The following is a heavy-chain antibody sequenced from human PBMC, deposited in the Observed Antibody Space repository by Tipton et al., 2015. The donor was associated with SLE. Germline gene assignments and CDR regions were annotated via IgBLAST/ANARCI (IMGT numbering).Heavy chain of an antibody. J-gene: IGHJ3*02. V-gene: IGHV4-39*07. CDR1: GGSISSSSYY. Sequence: TLSLTCTVSGGSISSSSYYWGWIRQPPGKGLEWIGSIYYSGSTYYNPSLKSRVTISVDTSKNQFSLKLSSVTAADTAVYYCARDRAVLWFGETNAFDIWGQGTMVTVSS. CDR2: IYYSGST. D-gene: IGHD3-10*01. CDR3: ARDRAVLWFGETNAFDI.